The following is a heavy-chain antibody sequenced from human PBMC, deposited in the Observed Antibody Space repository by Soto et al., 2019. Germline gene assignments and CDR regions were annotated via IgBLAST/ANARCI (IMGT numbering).Heavy chain of an antibody. CDR1: GFTFSSYA. V-gene: IGHV3-23*01. Sequence: GGSLRLSCAASGFTFSSYAMSWVRQAPGKGLEWVSAISGSGGSTYYADSVKGRFTISRDNSKNTLYLQMNSLRAEDTAVYYCAKVGRSGYDPFLPYYYYYGMDVWGQGTTVTVSS. D-gene: IGHD5-12*01. J-gene: IGHJ6*02. CDR2: ISGSGGST. CDR3: AKVGRSGYDPFLPYYYYYGMDV.